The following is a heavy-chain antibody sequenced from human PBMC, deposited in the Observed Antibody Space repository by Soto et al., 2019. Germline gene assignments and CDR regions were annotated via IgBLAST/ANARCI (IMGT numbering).Heavy chain of an antibody. V-gene: IGHV3-64D*06. J-gene: IGHJ5*02. D-gene: IGHD5-18*01. CDR2: ITSHGHIT. Sequence: PGGSLRLSCSASGFTFSNYDMVWVRQAPGKGLEYISAITSHGHITYYADSVKGRFTISRDNSKNTLSLQMSSLRGDDTAMYYCVKDVVFWPWGQGTLVTVSSGKSFLGESLKISCKASGYSFTTNWFDPWGQGTLVTVSS. CDR3: VKDVVFWPWGQGTLVTVSSGKSFLGESLKISCKASGYSFTTNWFDP. CDR1: GFTFSNYD.